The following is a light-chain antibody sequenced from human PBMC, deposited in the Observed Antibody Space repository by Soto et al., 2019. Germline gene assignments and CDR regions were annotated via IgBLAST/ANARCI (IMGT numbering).Light chain of an antibody. CDR1: SSDVGGYNS. CDR2: DVS. CDR3: NSYTSSNTRV. V-gene: IGLV2-14*03. Sequence: LTQPASVSGSPGQSITISCTGTSSDVGGYNSVSWYQQHPGKAPKLMIYDVSNRPSGVSDRFSGSKSGNSASLTISGLQAEDEADYYCNSYTSSNTRVFGTGTRSPS. J-gene: IGLJ1*01.